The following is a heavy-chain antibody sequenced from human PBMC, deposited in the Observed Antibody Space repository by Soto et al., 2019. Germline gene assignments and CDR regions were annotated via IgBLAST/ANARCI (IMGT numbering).Heavy chain of an antibody. CDR3: ARDRTREIQTWSRQTCTGSRCFSDYEYHGMDV. Sequence: PSETLSLTCAVSGGSISSSNWWSWVRQPPGKGLEWIGEIYHSGSTNYNPSLKSRVTISVDKSKNQFSMKLSSVTAADTAVYYSARDRTREIQTWSRQTCTGSRCFSDYEYHGMDVWGQGTTVTVSS. D-gene: IGHD2-8*02. CDR2: IYHSGST. V-gene: IGHV4-4*02. J-gene: IGHJ6*02. CDR1: GGSISSSNW.